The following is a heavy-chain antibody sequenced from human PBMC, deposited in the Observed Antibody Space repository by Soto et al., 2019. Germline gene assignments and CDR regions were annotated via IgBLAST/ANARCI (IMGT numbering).Heavy chain of an antibody. CDR1: GGTFSSYA. Sequence: SVKVSCKASGGTFSSYAISWVRQATGQGLEWMGGIIPIFGTANYAQKFQGRVTITADESTSTAYMELSSLRSEDTAVYYCARDHGAAVALVDVWGQGTTVTVSS. CDR2: IIPIFGTA. D-gene: IGHD6-19*01. CDR3: ARDHGAAVALVDV. J-gene: IGHJ6*02. V-gene: IGHV1-69*13.